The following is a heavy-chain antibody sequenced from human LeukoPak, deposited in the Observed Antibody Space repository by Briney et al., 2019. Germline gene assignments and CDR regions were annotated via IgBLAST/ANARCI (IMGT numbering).Heavy chain of an antibody. V-gene: IGHV3-23*01. CDR2: ISGSGGSS. CDR3: ARLGRYADY. Sequence: GGSLRLSCAASGFTFINYAMTWVRQVPGKGLEWVSHISGSGGSSYHVDSVKGRFTISRDNSKNTLYLQMNSLRAEDTAVYYCARLGRYADYWGQGTLVTVSS. CDR1: GFTFINYA. J-gene: IGHJ4*02. D-gene: IGHD3-16*01.